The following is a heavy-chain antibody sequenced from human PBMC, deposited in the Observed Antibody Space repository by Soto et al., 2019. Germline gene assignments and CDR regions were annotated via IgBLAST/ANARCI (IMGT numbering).Heavy chain of an antibody. CDR3: ARHDSSGHDAFDI. Sequence: SETLSLTCTVSGGSISSSSYYWGWIRQPPGKGLEWIGSIYYSGSTYYNPSLKSRVTISVDTSKNQFSLKLSSVTAADTAVYYCARHDSSGHDAFDIRGQGTMVTVSS. D-gene: IGHD3-22*01. V-gene: IGHV4-39*01. CDR2: IYYSGST. J-gene: IGHJ3*02. CDR1: GGSISSSSYY.